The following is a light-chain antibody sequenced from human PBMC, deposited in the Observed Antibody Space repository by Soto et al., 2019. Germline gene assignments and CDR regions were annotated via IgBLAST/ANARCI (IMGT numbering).Light chain of an antibody. V-gene: IGLV2-23*01. Sequence: QSVLTQPASVSGSPGQSITISCTGTSSDIGNYKLVSWYQQHPGKAPKLMIYEGSKRPSGVSNRFSGSKSGNTASLTISGLQADDEADYYCCSYAGRGTGVFGGGTKLTVL. CDR1: SSDIGNYKL. CDR2: EGS. J-gene: IGLJ2*01. CDR3: CSYAGRGTGV.